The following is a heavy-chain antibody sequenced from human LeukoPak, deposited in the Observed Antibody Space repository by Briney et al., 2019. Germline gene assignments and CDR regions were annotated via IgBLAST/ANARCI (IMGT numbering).Heavy chain of an antibody. J-gene: IGHJ5*02. D-gene: IGHD3-3*01. CDR1: GFTFSSYA. CDR2: ISYDGSNK. V-gene: IGHV3-30-3*01. CDR3: ASRTRWFDP. Sequence: GGSLRLSCAASGFTFSSYAMHWVRQAPGKGLEWVAVISYDGSNKYYADSVKGRFTISRDNSKNTLYLQMNSLRAEDTAVYYCASRTRWFDPWGQGTLVTVSS.